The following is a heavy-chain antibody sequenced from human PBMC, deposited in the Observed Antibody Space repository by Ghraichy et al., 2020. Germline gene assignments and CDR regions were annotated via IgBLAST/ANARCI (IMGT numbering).Heavy chain of an antibody. CDR2: INHSGST. J-gene: IGHJ4*02. Sequence: GSLRLSCAVYGGSFSGYYWSWIRQPPGKGLEWIGEINHSGSTNYNPSLKSRVTISVDTSKNQFSLKLSSVTAADTAVYYCARCFHFFDYWGQGTLVTVSS. V-gene: IGHV4-34*01. CDR3: ARCFHFFDY. CDR1: GGSFSGYY. D-gene: IGHD3-16*01.